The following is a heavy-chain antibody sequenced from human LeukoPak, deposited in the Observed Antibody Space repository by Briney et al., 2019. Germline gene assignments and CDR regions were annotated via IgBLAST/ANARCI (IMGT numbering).Heavy chain of an antibody. D-gene: IGHD1-26*01. CDR3: ARVIVGTTTRLDYFDY. Sequence: GGSLRLSCAASGFTVSDNYMSWVRQAPGKGLEWVSMIYSGGNTYYADSVKGRFTVSRDNSKNTLYLQMSSLRAEDTAVYYCARVIVGTTTRLDYFDYWGQGTLVTVSS. CDR1: GFTVSDNY. CDR2: IYSGGNT. V-gene: IGHV3-66*01. J-gene: IGHJ4*02.